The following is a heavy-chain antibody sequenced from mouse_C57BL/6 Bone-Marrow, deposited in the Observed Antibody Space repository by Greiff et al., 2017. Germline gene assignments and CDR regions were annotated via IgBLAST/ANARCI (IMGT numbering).Heavy chain of an antibody. Sequence: VQLQQPGAELVKPGASVKMSCKASGYTFTSYWITWVKQRPGQGLEWIGDIYPGSGSTNYNEKFKSKATLTVDTSSSTAYMQLSSLTSEDSAVYYCAIAYDDDVEWFAYWGQGTLVTVSA. CDR1: GYTFTSYW. J-gene: IGHJ3*01. CDR3: AIAYDDDVEWFAY. D-gene: IGHD2-4*01. V-gene: IGHV1-55*01. CDR2: IYPGSGST.